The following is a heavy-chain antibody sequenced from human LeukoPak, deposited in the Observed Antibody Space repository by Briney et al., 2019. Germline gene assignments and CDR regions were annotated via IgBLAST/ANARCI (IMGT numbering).Heavy chain of an antibody. D-gene: IGHD3-3*01. CDR1: GFTFSSYG. J-gene: IGHJ4*02. Sequence: PGGSLRLSCAASGFTFSSYGMHWVRQAPGKGLEWVAFIRYDGSNKYYADSVKGRFTISRDNSKNTLHLQMNSLRAEDTAVYYCARGSNLWSGYLDYWGQGTLVTVSS. CDR2: IRYDGSNK. V-gene: IGHV3-30*02. CDR3: ARGSNLWSGYLDY.